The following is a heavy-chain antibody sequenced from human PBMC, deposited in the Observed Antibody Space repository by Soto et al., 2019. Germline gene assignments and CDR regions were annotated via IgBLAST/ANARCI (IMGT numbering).Heavy chain of an antibody. V-gene: IGHV3-23*01. CDR3: AKDKGGRYCSRTSCLYSFDY. Sequence: EVQLLESGGGLVQPGGSLRLSCTASGFTFSTYAMSWVRQAPGKGLEWVSTISDSGSTYYADSVKGRFTISRDSSKSTLYLEMNSLRAEDTAVYYFAKDKGGRYCSRTSCLYSFDYWGQGTLVTVSS. CDR1: GFTFSTYA. D-gene: IGHD2-2*01. CDR2: ISDSGST. J-gene: IGHJ4*02.